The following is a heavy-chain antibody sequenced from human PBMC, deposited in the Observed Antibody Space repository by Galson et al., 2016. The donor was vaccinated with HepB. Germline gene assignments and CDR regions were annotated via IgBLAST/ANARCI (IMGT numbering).Heavy chain of an antibody. CDR3: STSCDYYYEMDV. CDR2: VVVGSGNT. J-gene: IGHJ6*02. CDR1: GGIFVSSV. Sequence: SVKVSCKASGGIFVSSVVQWVRQARGQRLEWIGWVVVGSGNTDYAQQFQERVTITRDVSTSTAYMELRSLTSDDTAVYCSSTSCDYYYEMDVWGRGTTVTVSS. V-gene: IGHV1-58*01. D-gene: IGHD2-2*01.